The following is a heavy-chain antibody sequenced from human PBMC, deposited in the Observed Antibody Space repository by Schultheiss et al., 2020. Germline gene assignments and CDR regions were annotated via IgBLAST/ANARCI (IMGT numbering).Heavy chain of an antibody. J-gene: IGHJ6*02. CDR2: IRSSSTYT. CDR1: GFTFSSYA. CDR3: AKGREQLVLGYYYYYGMDV. V-gene: IGHV3-11*05. D-gene: IGHD6-13*01. Sequence: GGSLRLSCAASGFTFSSYAMSWVRQAPGKGLEWVSYIRSSSTYTNYADSVRGRFTISRDNAKNSAYLQMNSLRAEDTAVYYCAKGREQLVLGYYYYYGMDVWGQGTTVTVSS.